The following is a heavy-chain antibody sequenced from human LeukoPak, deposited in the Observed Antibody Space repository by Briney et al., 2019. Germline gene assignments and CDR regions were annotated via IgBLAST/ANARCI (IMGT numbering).Heavy chain of an antibody. D-gene: IGHD6-13*01. CDR3: ASSSSWSNYDY. J-gene: IGHJ4*02. V-gene: IGHV4-34*01. Sequence: PSETLSLTCAVYGGSFSGYYWSWIRQPPGKGLEWIGEINHSGSTNYNPSLKSRVTISVDTSENQFSLKLSSVTAADTAVYYCASSSSWSNYDYWGQGTLVTVSS. CDR2: INHSGST. CDR1: GGSFSGYY.